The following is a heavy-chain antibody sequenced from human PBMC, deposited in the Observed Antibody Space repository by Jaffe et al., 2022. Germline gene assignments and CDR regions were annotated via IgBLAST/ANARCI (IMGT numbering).Heavy chain of an antibody. V-gene: IGHV4-61*02. Sequence: QVQLQESGPGLVKPSQTLSLTCTVSGGSISSGSYYWSWIRQPAGKGLEWIGRIYTSGSTNYNPSLKSRVTISVDTSKNQFSLKLSSVTAADTAVYYCAREGTAMVTCDAFDIWGQGTMVTVSS. CDR3: AREGTAMVTCDAFDI. J-gene: IGHJ3*02. D-gene: IGHD5-18*01. CDR2: IYTSGST. CDR1: GGSISSGSYY.